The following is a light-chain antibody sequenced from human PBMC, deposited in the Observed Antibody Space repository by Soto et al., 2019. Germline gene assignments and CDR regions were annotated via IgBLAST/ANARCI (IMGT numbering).Light chain of an antibody. CDR2: LDRSGSY. V-gene: IGLV4-60*02. J-gene: IGLJ3*02. CDR3: ETWYSNTHKV. CDR1: SGHSTYI. Sequence: QSVLTQSSSASASLGSSVRLTCILSSGHSTYIIAWHQQQPGKAPRFLMTLDRSGSYNRGSGVPDRFSGSSSGADRYLTISNLQFEDEGDYYCETWYSNTHKVFGGGTKLTVL.